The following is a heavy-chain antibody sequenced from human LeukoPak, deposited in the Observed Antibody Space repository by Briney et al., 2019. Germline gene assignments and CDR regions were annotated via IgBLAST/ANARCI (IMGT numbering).Heavy chain of an antibody. J-gene: IGHJ4*02. CDR1: GFTFSHYA. Sequence: AGRSLRLSCAASGFTFSHYAMHWVRQAPGKGLEWVAVISNDGSNKYSADSVKGRFIISRDNSKNTLYLQMNSLRVDDTAFYYCAKDGFCSGDGCYPNLFDCWGQGTLVTVSS. V-gene: IGHV3-30*18. CDR2: ISNDGSNK. CDR3: AKDGFCSGDGCYPNLFDC. D-gene: IGHD2-15*01.